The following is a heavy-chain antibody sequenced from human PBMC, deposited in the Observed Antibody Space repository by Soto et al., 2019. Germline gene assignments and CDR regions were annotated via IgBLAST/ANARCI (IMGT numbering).Heavy chain of an antibody. CDR2: IWFDGSNK. Sequence: QVQLVESGGGVVQPGRSLRLSCAASGFTFSNYGMHWVRQAPGKGLEWVAVIWFDGSNKFYADSVKGRFTISRDNSKNTVSLQMNSLRDEDTAAYYCATTGPYWGQGTLVTFSS. CDR3: ATTGPY. V-gene: IGHV3-33*01. CDR1: GFTFSNYG. J-gene: IGHJ4*02.